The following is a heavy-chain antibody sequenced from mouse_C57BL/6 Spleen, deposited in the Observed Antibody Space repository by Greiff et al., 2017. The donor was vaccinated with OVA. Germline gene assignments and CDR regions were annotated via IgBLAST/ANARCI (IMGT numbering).Heavy chain of an antibody. J-gene: IGHJ4*01. CDR3: ARAYDYYAMDY. D-gene: IGHD2-10*02. CDR1: GYSITSGYY. Sequence: EVKLMESGPGLVKPSQSLSLTCSVTGYSITSGYYWNWIRQFPGNKLEWMGYISYDGSNNYNPSLKNRISITRDTSKNQFFLKVNSVTTEDTATYYCARAYDYYAMDYWGQGTSVTVSS. CDR2: ISYDGSN. V-gene: IGHV3-6*01.